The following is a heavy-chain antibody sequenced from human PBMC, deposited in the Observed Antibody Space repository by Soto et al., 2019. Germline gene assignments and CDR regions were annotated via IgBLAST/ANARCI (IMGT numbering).Heavy chain of an antibody. J-gene: IGHJ5*02. CDR3: ARQMRGAIPHFGCLSSVTS. Sequence: QLRLQESGPGLVKPSGTLSLTCTVSGDSVTSDDSYWGWIRRPRGQGPECVGTISRTGSTFYNPPLTRRLTMSLHASKNQFSLQQASMPDADAGVFFWARQMRGAIPHFGCLSSVTSWGQGILVTVSS. D-gene: IGHD3-16*01. CDR2: ISRTGST. CDR1: GDSVTSDDSY. V-gene: IGHV4-39*01.